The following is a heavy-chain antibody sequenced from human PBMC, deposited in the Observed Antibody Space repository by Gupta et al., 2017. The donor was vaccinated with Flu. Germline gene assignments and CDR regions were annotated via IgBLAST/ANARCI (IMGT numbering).Heavy chain of an antibody. D-gene: IGHD3-22*01. Sequence: EVQLVESGGGLVKPGGSLRLSCAASGFTFSSYTMNWVRQAPGKGLGWVSSITGSSNYIYYADSVRGRFTISRDNAENSLYLQMNSLRPEDTAVYYCVRPRGPDYYESSAYFHWGQGTLVTVSS. CDR2: ITGSSNYI. V-gene: IGHV3-21*01. CDR1: GFTFSSYT. J-gene: IGHJ4*02. CDR3: VRPRGPDYYESSAYFH.